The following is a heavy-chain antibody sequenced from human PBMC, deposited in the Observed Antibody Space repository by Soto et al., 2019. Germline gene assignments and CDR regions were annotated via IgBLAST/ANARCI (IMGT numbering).Heavy chain of an antibody. CDR3: ARYTGTVRGVIGGDYYYYYMDV. D-gene: IGHD3-10*01. CDR2: INHSGST. V-gene: IGHV4-34*01. CDR1: GGSFSGYY. Sequence: PSETLSLTCAVYGGSFSGYYWSLIRQPPGKGLEWIGEINHSGSTNYNPSLKSRVTISVDTSKNQFSLKLSSVTAADTAVYYCARYTGTVRGVIGGDYYYYYMDVWGKGTTVTVSS. J-gene: IGHJ6*03.